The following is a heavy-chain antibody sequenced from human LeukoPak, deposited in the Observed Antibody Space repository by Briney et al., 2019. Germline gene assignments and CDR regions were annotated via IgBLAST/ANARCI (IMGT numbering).Heavy chain of an antibody. Sequence: ASVKVSCKASGYTFTSYGISWVRQAPGQGLEWMGWLSAYNGNTNYAQKLQGRVTMTTDTSTSTAYMELRSLRSDDTAVYYCARVEYYYDSSGYPDDYWGQGTLVTVSS. V-gene: IGHV1-18*01. CDR3: ARVEYYYDSSGYPDDY. CDR1: GYTFTSYG. J-gene: IGHJ4*02. D-gene: IGHD3-22*01. CDR2: LSAYNGNT.